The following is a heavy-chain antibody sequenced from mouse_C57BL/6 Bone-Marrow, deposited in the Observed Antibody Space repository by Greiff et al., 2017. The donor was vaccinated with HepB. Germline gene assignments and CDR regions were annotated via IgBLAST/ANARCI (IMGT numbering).Heavy chain of an antibody. D-gene: IGHD1-1*01. CDR1: GFTFSDYY. Sequence: EVQLVESEGGLVQPGSSMKLSCTASGFTFSDYYMAWVRQVPEKGLEWVANINYDGSSTYYLDSLKSRFIISRDNAKNILYLQMSSLKSEDTATYYCARDKDYGSSPHWYFDVWGTVTTVTVSS. V-gene: IGHV5-16*01. CDR3: ARDKDYGSSPHWYFDV. CDR2: INYDGSST. J-gene: IGHJ1*03.